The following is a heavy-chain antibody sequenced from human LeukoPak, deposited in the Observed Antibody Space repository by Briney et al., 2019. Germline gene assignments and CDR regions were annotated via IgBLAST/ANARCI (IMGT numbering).Heavy chain of an antibody. V-gene: IGHV4-59*08. CDR2: IYYSGST. D-gene: IGHD3-3*02. J-gene: IGHJ3*02. CDR1: GGSFSGYY. CDR3: ARHPPFHAFDI. Sequence: SETLSLTCAVYGGSFSGYYWSWIRQPPGKGLEWIGYIYYSGSTNYNPSLKSRVTISVDTSKNQFSLKLSSVTAADTAVYYWARHPPFHAFDIWGQGTMVTVSS.